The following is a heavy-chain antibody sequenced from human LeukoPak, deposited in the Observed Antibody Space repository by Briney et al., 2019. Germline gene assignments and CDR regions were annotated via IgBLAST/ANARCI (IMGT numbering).Heavy chain of an antibody. J-gene: IGHJ3*02. Sequence: GASVKVSCKASGYTFTSYYMHWVRQAPGQGLEWMGIIKPSGGSTSYAQKFQGRVTMTTDTSTSTAYMELRSLRSDDTAVYYCARGAAVAGFWRTNAFDIWGQGTMVTVSS. CDR2: IKPSGGST. D-gene: IGHD6-19*01. CDR1: GYTFTSYY. V-gene: IGHV1-46*01. CDR3: ARGAAVAGFWRTNAFDI.